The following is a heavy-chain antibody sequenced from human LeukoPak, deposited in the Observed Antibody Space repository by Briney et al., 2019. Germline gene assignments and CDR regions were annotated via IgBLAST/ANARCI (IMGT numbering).Heavy chain of an antibody. J-gene: IGHJ4*02. CDR3: ARGLDLDGLDS. Sequence: ASETLSLTCAVSFGSLSDYNWSWLRQSPEKGLEWIGEITDSATTHYNPSLETRVTTSIDTAKRQFSLRLTSLTAADTAVYYCARGLDLDGLDSWGQGTLVTVSS. CDR1: FGSLSDYN. CDR2: ITDSATT. D-gene: IGHD1-1*01. V-gene: IGHV4-34*01.